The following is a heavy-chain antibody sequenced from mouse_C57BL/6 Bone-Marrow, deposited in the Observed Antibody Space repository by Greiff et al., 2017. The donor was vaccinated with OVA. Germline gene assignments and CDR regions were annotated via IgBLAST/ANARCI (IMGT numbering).Heavy chain of an antibody. D-gene: IGHD2-12*01. CDR2: ISSGGSST. J-gene: IGHJ1*03. CDR1: GFTFSSYG. V-gene: IGHV5-6*01. Sequence: EVMLVESGGDLVKPGGSLKLSCAASGFTFSSYGMSWVRQTPDKRLEWVATISSGGSSTYSPDSVKGRFTISRDNAKNTLYLQMSSLKSEDTAMYYCARPRRGYCDVGGTGTTVTVSA. CDR3: ARPRRGYCDV.